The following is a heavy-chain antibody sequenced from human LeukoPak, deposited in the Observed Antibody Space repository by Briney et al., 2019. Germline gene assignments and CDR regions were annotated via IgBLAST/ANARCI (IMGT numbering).Heavy chain of an antibody. V-gene: IGHV1-69*01. CDR2: IIPIFGTA. Sequence: GASVTLSCTASGGTFSSYAISWVRQAPGQGLEWMGGIIPIFGTASYAQKFQGRVKITADESTSTAYMELTSLRSEDTAVYYCARDLGDSFYYWGQGTLVTVSS. CDR3: ARDLGDSFYY. CDR1: GGTFSSYA. J-gene: IGHJ4*02. D-gene: IGHD3-10*01.